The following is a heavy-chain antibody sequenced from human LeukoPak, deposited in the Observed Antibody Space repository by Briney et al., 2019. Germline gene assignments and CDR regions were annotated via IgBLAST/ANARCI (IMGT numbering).Heavy chain of an antibody. V-gene: IGHV3-23*01. J-gene: IGHJ4*02. CDR3: AKDVRRSFYYFDY. Sequence: PGGSLRLSCAASGFTFSSYAMSCVRQAPGRWLEWVSSIGVSGGSTYYADSGKGRFTISRDNSKNTLYLQMNSLRAEDTAVYYCAKDVRRSFYYFDYWGQGTLVTVSS. CDR1: GFTFSSYA. D-gene: IGHD2/OR15-2a*01. CDR2: IGVSGGST.